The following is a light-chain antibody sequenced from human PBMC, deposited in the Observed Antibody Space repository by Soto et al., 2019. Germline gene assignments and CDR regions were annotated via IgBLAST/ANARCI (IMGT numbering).Light chain of an antibody. CDR3: SSDAGNYNYV. J-gene: IGLJ1*01. CDR1: YSDIGAYNY. CDR2: EVT. V-gene: IGLV2-8*01. Sequence: QSALTQPPSASVSPGQSVTIPCTGTYSDIGAYNYVSWYQQRPGEAPKLIIYEVTKRPAGVPDRFSGSKSGNTASLTVSGLQAEDEADYYCSSDAGNYNYVFGTGTKVTVL.